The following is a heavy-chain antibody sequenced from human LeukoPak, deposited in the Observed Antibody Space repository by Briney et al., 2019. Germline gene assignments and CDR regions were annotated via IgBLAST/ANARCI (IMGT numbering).Heavy chain of an antibody. V-gene: IGHV1-69*02. D-gene: IGHD3-10*01. CDR1: GGTFSSYT. Sequence: GSSVKVSCKASGGTFSSYTISWVRQAPGQGLEWMGRITPILGIANYAQKFQGRVTITADKSTSTAYMELSSLRSEDTAVYYCARSVVVRGAPIDYWGQGTLVTVSS. J-gene: IGHJ4*02. CDR2: ITPILGIA. CDR3: ARSVVVRGAPIDY.